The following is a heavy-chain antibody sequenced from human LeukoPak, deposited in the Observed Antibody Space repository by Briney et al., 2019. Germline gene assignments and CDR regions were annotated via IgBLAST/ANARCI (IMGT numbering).Heavy chain of an antibody. CDR3: ARPLYDSSGYPRNYYYGMDV. CDR2: IIPILGIA. V-gene: IGHV1-69*04. D-gene: IGHD3-22*01. CDR1: GGTFSSYA. J-gene: IGHJ6*02. Sequence: SVKVSCRASGGTFSSYAISWVRQAPGQGLEWMGRIIPILGIANYVQKFQGRVTITADKSTSTAYMELSSLRSEDTAVYYCARPLYDSSGYPRNYYYGMDVWGQGTTVTVSS.